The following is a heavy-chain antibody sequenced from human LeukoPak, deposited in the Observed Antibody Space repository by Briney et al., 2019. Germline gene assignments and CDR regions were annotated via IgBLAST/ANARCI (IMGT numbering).Heavy chain of an antibody. D-gene: IGHD3-22*01. V-gene: IGHV3-11*01. CDR3: ARSPDDSSGYYSRGAFDI. Sequence: GGSLRLSCAASGFTFSDYYMSWSRQAPGKGLEWVSYISSSGSTIYYADSVKGRFTISRDNAKNSLYLQMNSLRAEDTAVYYCARSPDDSSGYYSRGAFDIWGQGTMVTVSS. J-gene: IGHJ3*02. CDR1: GFTFSDYY. CDR2: ISSSGSTI.